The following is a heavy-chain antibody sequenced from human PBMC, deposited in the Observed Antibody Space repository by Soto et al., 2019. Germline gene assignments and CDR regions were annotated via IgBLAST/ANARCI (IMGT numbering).Heavy chain of an antibody. CDR3: AKGLPSGDYYFDY. D-gene: IGHD3-10*01. CDR1: GFTFSTYG. CDR2: ISPDGSNR. V-gene: IGHV3-30*18. J-gene: IGHJ4*02. Sequence: QVQVVESGGGVVQPGRSLRLSCAASGFTFSTYGMHWVRQAPGKGLEWVAVISPDGSNRYYGDSVKGRFTISRDNSKNALHLQMNSLKPEATAVYYCAKGLPSGDYYFDYWGQGTMVTVSS.